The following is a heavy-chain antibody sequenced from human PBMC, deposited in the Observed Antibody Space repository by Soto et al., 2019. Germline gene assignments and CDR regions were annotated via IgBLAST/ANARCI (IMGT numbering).Heavy chain of an antibody. CDR1: GASVSINSGA. J-gene: IGHJ4*02. D-gene: IGHD5-12*01. Sequence: SQTLSLTCAISGASVSINSGAWNWIRQSPSRGLEWLGRTYYRSKWYYDYAESVKSRIIISVDTSKNQFSLQLNSVTPEDAAVYYGANDPGYSLDYWGQEIQVTVSS. V-gene: IGHV6-1*01. CDR3: ANDPGYSLDY. CDR2: TYYRSKWYY.